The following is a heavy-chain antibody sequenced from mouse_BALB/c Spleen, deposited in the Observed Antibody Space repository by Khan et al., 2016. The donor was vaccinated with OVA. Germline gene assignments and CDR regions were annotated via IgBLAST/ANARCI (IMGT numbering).Heavy chain of an antibody. CDR3: ARPYYGVAWFAY. CDR2: IWAGGST. Sequence: QVQLKESGPGLVAPSQTLSITCTVSGFSLTTYGVHWVRQPPGKGLEWLGVIWAGGSTNYNSALMSRLSIIKDNSKSQVFLKIISMQTDDTAIYYGARPYYGVAWFAYWGQGTLVTVSA. V-gene: IGHV2-9*02. J-gene: IGHJ3*01. D-gene: IGHD1-1*01. CDR1: GFSLTTYG.